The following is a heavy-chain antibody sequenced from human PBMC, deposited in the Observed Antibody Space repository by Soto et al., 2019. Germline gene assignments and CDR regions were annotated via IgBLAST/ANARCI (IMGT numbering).Heavy chain of an antibody. CDR2: IYYSGST. V-gene: IGHV4-31*03. J-gene: IGHJ5*02. D-gene: IGHD5-12*01. CDR1: GGSISSGGYY. Sequence: SETLSLTCTVSGGSISSGGYYWSWIRQHPGKGLEWIGYIYYSGSTYYNPSLKSRVTISVDTSKNQFSLKLSSVTAADTAVYYCARNIVATMGNWFDPWGQGTLVTVSS. CDR3: ARNIVATMGNWFDP.